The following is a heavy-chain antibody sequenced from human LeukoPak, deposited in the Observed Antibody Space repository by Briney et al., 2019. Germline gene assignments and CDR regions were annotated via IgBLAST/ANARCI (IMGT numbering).Heavy chain of an antibody. CDR3: ARGRWDTGGLHGLDV. CDR1: GFTFNSYP. J-gene: IGHJ6*02. Sequence: PGGSLRLSCSASGFTFNSYPVHWVRQAPGKGLEYVSGISRNGGSTYYADSVKGRFTISRDNSQNTLYLQGNNLRAEDTAVYCCARGRWDTGGLHGLDVWGQGTTVTVSS. CDR2: ISRNGGST. V-gene: IGHV3-64*04. D-gene: IGHD2-8*02.